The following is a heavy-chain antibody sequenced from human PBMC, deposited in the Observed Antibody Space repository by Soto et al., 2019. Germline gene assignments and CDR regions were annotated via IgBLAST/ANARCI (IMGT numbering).Heavy chain of an antibody. CDR2: ISYDGRNK. D-gene: IGHD1-1*01. CDR1: GFTFSSYA. Sequence: VQLVESGGGVVQPGRSLRLSCAASGFTFSSYAMHWVRQAPGKGLEWVAVISYDGRNKYYADSVKGRFTISRDNSQNTLYLQMNSLRAEDTAVYYCARAPRRTDNYYYGMDVWGQGTTVTVSS. V-gene: IGHV3-30*04. J-gene: IGHJ6*02. CDR3: ARAPRRTDNYYYGMDV.